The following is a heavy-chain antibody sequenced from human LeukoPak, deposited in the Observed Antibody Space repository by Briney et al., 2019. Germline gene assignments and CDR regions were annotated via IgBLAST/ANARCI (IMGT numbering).Heavy chain of an antibody. J-gene: IGHJ4*02. V-gene: IGHV4-34*01. CDR2: INHSGST. Sequence: SETLSLTCAVYGGSFSGYYWSWIRQPPGKGLEWIGEINHSGSTNYSPSLKGRVTISVDTSKNQFSLKLSSVTAADTAVYYCARLQYSSSSANFDYWGQGTLVTVSS. CDR1: GGSFSGYY. D-gene: IGHD6-6*01. CDR3: ARLQYSSSSANFDY.